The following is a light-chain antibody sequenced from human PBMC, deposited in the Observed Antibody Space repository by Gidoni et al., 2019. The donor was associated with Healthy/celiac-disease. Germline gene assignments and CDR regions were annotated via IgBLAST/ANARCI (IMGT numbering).Light chain of an antibody. CDR1: QSVSSN. CDR3: KQYENWQRWT. Sequence: IVMTQFPATLSVSPGERATLSCRASQSVSSNLAGYQRKPGQAPRQLIYAASTRATGIAARFSGNGSGTEFTLTISSLQSEGFAVYYCKQYENWQRWTFGQGTKVEIK. J-gene: IGKJ1*01. V-gene: IGKV3-15*01. CDR2: AAS.